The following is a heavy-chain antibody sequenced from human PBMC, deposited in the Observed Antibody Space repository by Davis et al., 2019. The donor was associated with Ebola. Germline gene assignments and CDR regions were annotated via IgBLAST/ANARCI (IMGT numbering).Heavy chain of an antibody. Sequence: ASVKVSCKASEYTFTSYDINWVRQATGQGLEWMGWMNPNSGNTGYAQKFQARISMTRNTSISTAYMELNSLRSEDTAVYYCARGTRTLDIWGQGTMVTVFS. CDR2: MNPNSGNT. V-gene: IGHV1-8*01. D-gene: IGHD3/OR15-3a*01. J-gene: IGHJ3*02. CDR3: ARGTRTLDI. CDR1: EYTFTSYD.